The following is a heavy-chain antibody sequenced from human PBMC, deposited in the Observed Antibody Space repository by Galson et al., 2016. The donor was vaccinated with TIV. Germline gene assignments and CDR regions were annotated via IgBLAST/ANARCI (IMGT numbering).Heavy chain of an antibody. J-gene: IGHJ3*02. Sequence: SLRLSCAAPRFIFSNYAMNWVRQAPGKGLEWVSGISGSGDNTYYADSVKGRFTISRDNSKNTVYLQVNSLRAEDTAVYYCAKEETGDAYVIWGQGTMVTVSS. CDR1: RFIFSNYA. CDR2: ISGSGDNT. V-gene: IGHV3-23*01. CDR3: AKEETGDAYVI. D-gene: IGHD7-27*01.